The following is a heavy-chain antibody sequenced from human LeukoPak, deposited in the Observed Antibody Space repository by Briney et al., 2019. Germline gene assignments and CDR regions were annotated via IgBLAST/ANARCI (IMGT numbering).Heavy chain of an antibody. D-gene: IGHD3-22*01. J-gene: IGHJ4*02. CDR1: GGSISSSSYY. CDR3: ARDSTGYYYGRHPSAFDY. Sequence: SETLSLTCTVSGGSISSSSYYWGWNRQPPGKGLEWIGSIYYSGSTYYNPSLKSRVTISVDTSKNQFSLKLSSVTAADTAVYYCARDSTGYYYGRHPSAFDYWGQGTLVTVSS. V-gene: IGHV4-39*07. CDR2: IYYSGST.